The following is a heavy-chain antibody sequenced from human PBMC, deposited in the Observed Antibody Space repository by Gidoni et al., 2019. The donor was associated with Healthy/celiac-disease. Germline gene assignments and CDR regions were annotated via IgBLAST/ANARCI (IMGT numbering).Heavy chain of an antibody. Sequence: EVQLVESGGGLVKPGGSLRLSCAASGFPFSSYSMNWVRQAPGKGLEWVSSISSSSSYIYYADSVKGRFTISRDNAKNSLYLQMNSLRAEDTAVYYCARDMVGYGDYVPERGPVGFDYWGQGTLVTVSS. CDR1: GFPFSSYS. D-gene: IGHD4-17*01. J-gene: IGHJ4*02. V-gene: IGHV3-21*01. CDR2: ISSSSSYI. CDR3: ARDMVGYGDYVPERGPVGFDY.